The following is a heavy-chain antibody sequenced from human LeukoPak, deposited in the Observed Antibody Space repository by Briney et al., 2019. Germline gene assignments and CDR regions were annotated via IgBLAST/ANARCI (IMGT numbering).Heavy chain of an antibody. CDR3: AKDYFGSGSHYNANPYYFDY. CDR1: GFTFSSYA. Sequence: PGGSLRLSCAASGFTFSSYAMSWVRQAPGKGLEWVSGISGSGGSTYNADSVKGRFTISRDNSENTLHLQMNTLRAEDTAVYYCAKDYFGSGSHYNANPYYFDYWGQGTLVTVSS. J-gene: IGHJ4*02. D-gene: IGHD3-10*01. CDR2: ISGSGGST. V-gene: IGHV3-23*01.